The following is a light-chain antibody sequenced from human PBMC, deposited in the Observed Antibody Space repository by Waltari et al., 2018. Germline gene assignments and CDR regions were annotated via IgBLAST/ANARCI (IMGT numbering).Light chain of an antibody. Sequence: SYELTQPPAVPVSPGQTARIPCSGSALPRKHPYWYHQKSGQVPLLVIYEDNRRPSGIPERFSGSSSGTKATLTITGAQADDEGDYYCYSTDSGGDHRGVFGGGTRLTVL. CDR2: EDN. CDR1: ALPRKH. CDR3: YSTDSGGDHRGV. V-gene: IGLV3-10*01. J-gene: IGLJ3*02.